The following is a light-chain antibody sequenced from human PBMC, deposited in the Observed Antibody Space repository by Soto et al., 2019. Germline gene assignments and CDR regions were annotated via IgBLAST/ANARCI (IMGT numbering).Light chain of an antibody. CDR2: AAS. CDR3: QQSYTASPYT. Sequence: DIQMTQSPSSLSASVGDRVTITCRASESISNDLHWYQQKPGKAPKILIYAASTLQSGVPSRFSGSGPGTYFTLTISSLQPEDFATYYCQQSYTASPYTFGQGTKLQIK. J-gene: IGKJ2*01. CDR1: ESISND. V-gene: IGKV1-39*01.